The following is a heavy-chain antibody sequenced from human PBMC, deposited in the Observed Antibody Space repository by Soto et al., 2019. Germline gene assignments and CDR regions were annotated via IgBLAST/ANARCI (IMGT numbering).Heavy chain of an antibody. V-gene: IGHV1-3*01. Sequence: ASVPVSCTASGYTFTSSAMHWVRQAPGQRLEWMGWINAGNGNTKYSQKFQGRVTITRDTSASTAYMELSSLRSEDTAVYYCARSAPYDILTGYYLWGQGTLVTVSS. CDR2: INAGNGNT. CDR1: GYTFTSSA. D-gene: IGHD3-9*01. J-gene: IGHJ5*02. CDR3: ARSAPYDILTGYYL.